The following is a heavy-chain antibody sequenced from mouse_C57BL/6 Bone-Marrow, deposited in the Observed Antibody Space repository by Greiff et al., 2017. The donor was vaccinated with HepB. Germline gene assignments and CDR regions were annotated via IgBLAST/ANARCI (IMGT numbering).Heavy chain of an antibody. V-gene: IGHV5-17*01. CDR2: ISSGSSTI. J-gene: IGHJ4*01. CDR3: ARGYYGNPLFRGDY. Sequence: EVKLVESGGGLVKPGGSLKLSCAASGFTFSDYGMHWVRQAPEKGLEWVAYISSGSSTIYYADTVKGRFTISRDNAKNTLFLQMTSLRSEDTAMYYCARGYYGNPLFRGDYWGQGTSVTVSS. D-gene: IGHD2-1*01. CDR1: GFTFSDYG.